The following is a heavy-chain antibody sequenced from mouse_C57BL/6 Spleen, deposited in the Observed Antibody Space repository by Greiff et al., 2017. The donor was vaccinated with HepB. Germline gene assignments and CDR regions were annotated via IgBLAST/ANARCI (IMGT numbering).Heavy chain of an antibody. CDR2: IYPGSGNT. Sequence: QVHVKQSGPELVKPGASVKISCKASGYSFTSYYIHWVKQRPGQGLEWIGWIYPGSGNTKYNEKFKGKATLTADTSSSTAYMQLSSLTSEDSAVYYCAREGGGNYERFAYWGQGTLVTVSA. D-gene: IGHD2-1*01. V-gene: IGHV1-66*01. CDR1: GYSFTSYY. CDR3: AREGGGNYERFAY. J-gene: IGHJ3*01.